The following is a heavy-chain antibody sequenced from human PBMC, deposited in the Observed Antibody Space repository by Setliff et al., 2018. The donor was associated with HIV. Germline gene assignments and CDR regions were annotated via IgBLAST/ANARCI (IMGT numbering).Heavy chain of an antibody. CDR3: ASRRGIEFYFDI. D-gene: IGHD3-10*01. CDR2: IYPSGRT. J-gene: IGHJ4*02. CDR1: GDSMSSGDYS. Sequence: PSETLSLTCAVSGDSMSSGDYSWNWIRQSPGKGLEWIGYIYPSGRTYYNPSLKNRVTMSIDRSKKQFSLNLSSVTAADTGVYYCASRRGIEFYFDIWGQGTPVTVSS. V-gene: IGHV4-30-2*06.